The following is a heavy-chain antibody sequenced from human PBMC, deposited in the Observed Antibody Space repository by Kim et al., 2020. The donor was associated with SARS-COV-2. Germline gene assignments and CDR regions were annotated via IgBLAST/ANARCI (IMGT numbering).Heavy chain of an antibody. Sequence: SVKGRFTISRDNAKNSLYLQMNSLRAEDTAVYYCARDSSGDFLVDDAFDIWGQGTMVTVSS. CDR3: ARDSSGDFLVDDAFDI. V-gene: IGHV3-21*01. D-gene: IGHD4-17*01. J-gene: IGHJ3*02.